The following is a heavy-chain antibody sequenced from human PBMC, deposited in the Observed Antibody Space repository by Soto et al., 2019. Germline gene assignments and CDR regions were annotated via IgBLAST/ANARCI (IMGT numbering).Heavy chain of an antibody. D-gene: IGHD3-16*01. CDR1: GFTVSSNY. V-gene: IGHV3-66*01. Sequence: EVQLVESGGGLVQPGGSLRLSCAAYGFTVSSNYMSWVRQAPGKGLEWVSVIYSGGSTYYADSVKGRFTIYRDNSKNTLYLQMNSLRAEDTAVYYCARESEPYFMGGYAYWGQGTMVTVSS. CDR2: IYSGGST. J-gene: IGHJ4*02. CDR3: ARESEPYFMGGYAY.